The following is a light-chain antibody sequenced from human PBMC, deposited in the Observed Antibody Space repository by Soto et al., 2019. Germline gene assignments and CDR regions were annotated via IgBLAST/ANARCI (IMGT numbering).Light chain of an antibody. V-gene: IGKV3-20*01. CDR2: GAS. J-gene: IGKJ4*01. CDR1: QSVSSSF. CDR3: QQYGRSALT. Sequence: EIVLTQSPGTLSLSPGERATLSCRASQSVSSSFLAWYQQKPGKAPRLLIYGASRRATGIPNRFSASGSGTGFPLTVSRLEPEEVAVYYCQQYGRSALTFGGGTKVEIK.